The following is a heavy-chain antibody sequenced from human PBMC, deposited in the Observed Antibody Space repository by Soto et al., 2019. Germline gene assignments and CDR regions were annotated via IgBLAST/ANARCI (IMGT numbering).Heavy chain of an antibody. CDR2: INHSGST. Sequence: SETLSLTCAVYGGSFSGYYWNWIRQPPGKGLEWIGEINHSGSTNYNPSLKSRVTISVDTSKNQFSLKLSSVTAADTAVYYCASRGSGSYSDYWGQGTLVTVAS. D-gene: IGHD3-10*01. V-gene: IGHV4-34*01. CDR1: GGSFSGYY. J-gene: IGHJ4*02. CDR3: ASRGSGSYSDY.